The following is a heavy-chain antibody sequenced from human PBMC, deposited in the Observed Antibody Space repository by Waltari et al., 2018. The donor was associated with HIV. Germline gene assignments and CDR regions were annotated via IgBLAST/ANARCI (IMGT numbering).Heavy chain of an antibody. CDR1: GFPLSRFG. Sequence: EVHLVESGGDLVQPGESLRLSCAVSGFPLSRFGMNWVRQAPGKGLEWVSYISSSSSNIYYADSVQGRFTISRDSAKNSLSLQMISLRVEDTAVYYCARDFCSTSTCHFDNWGQGTLVTVSS. J-gene: IGHJ4*02. CDR2: ISSSSSNI. D-gene: IGHD2-2*01. CDR3: ARDFCSTSTCHFDN. V-gene: IGHV3-48*01.